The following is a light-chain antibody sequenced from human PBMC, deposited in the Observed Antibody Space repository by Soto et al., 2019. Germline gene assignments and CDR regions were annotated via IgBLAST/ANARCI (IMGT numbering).Light chain of an antibody. CDR2: DVS. V-gene: IGLV2-11*01. Sequence: QSVLTQPRSVSGSPGQSVAISCTGTSSDVGGYNYVSWYQQSSGKAPELLIYDVSKRPSGVPDRFSGSKSGNTASLTISGLQAEDEADYYCCSYAGSYTYVFGSGTQLTVL. CDR1: SSDVGGYNY. J-gene: IGLJ1*01. CDR3: CSYAGSYTYV.